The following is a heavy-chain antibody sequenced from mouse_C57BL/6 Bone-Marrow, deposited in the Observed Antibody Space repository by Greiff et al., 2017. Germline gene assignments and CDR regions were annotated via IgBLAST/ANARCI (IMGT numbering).Heavy chain of an antibody. CDR2: INYDGSST. V-gene: IGHV5-16*01. J-gene: IGHJ1*03. CDR1: GFTFSDYY. D-gene: IGHD1-1*01. Sequence: EVMLVESEGGLVQPGSSMKLSCTASGFTFSDYYMAWVRQVPDKGLEWVANINYDGSSTYYLDSLKSRFIISRDNAKNILYLQMSSLKSEDTATYYCARDQDYYGSSYWYFDVWGTGTTVTVSS. CDR3: ARDQDYYGSSYWYFDV.